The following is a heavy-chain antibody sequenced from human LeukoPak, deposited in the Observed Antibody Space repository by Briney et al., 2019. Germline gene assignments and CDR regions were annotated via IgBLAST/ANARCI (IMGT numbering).Heavy chain of an antibody. J-gene: IGHJ6*03. CDR1: GGSISSSSYY. CDR3: ARIAVAGSNNPAIFYYYYYYMDV. CDR2: IYYSGST. V-gene: IGHV4-39*07. D-gene: IGHD6-19*01. Sequence: SETLSLTCTVSGGSISSSSYYWGWIRQPPGKGLEWIGSIYYSGSTYYNPSLKSRVTISVDTSKNQFSLRLSSVTAADTAVYYCARIAVAGSNNPAIFYYYYYYMDVWGKGTTVTVSS.